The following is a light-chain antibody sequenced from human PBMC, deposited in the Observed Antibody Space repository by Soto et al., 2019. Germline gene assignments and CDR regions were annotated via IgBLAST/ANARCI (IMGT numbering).Light chain of an antibody. CDR3: QQYYTAPLST. Sequence: DSVMTRSPYSLALSLXERATINWKSSRSVLYSSDNTNYLAWYXQRPGKPXKLXXXWASIRETGVHERLSGSGSGKDFTLNISSLQAEDVAVYYCQQYYTAPLSTFGQGTKVDI. CDR1: RSVLYSSDNTNY. CDR2: WAS. J-gene: IGKJ2*01. V-gene: IGKV4-1*01.